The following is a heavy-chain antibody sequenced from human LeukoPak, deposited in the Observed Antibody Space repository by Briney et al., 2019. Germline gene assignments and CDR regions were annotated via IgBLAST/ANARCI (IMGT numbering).Heavy chain of an antibody. J-gene: IGHJ4*02. CDR3: ARDSSSWYT. V-gene: IGHV4-61*01. CDR2: IYYSGST. CDR1: GYSISSGYY. D-gene: IGHD6-13*01. Sequence: SETLSLTCTVSGYSISSGYYWSWIRQPPGKGLEWIGYIYYSGSTNYNPSLKSRVTISVDTSKNQFSLKLSSVTAADTAVYYCARDSSSWYTRGQGTLVTVSS.